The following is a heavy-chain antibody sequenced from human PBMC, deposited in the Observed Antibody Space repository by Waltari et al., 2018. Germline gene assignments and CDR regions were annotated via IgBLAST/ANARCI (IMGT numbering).Heavy chain of an antibody. J-gene: IGHJ6*03. CDR2: ISSSSSTI. Sequence: EVQLVESGGGLVQPGGSLRLSCAASGFTFSSYSMNWVRQAPGKGLEWVSYISSSSSTIYYADSVKGRFTISRDNAKNSLYLQMNSLRADDTAVYYCAREMGYYYYMDVWGKGTTVTISS. V-gene: IGHV3-48*04. CDR1: GFTFSSYS. D-gene: IGHD3-16*01. CDR3: AREMGYYYYMDV.